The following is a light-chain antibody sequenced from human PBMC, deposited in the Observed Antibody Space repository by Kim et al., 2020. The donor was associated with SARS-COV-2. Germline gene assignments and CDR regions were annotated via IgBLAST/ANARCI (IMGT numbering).Light chain of an antibody. CDR1: STKIGRNY. CDR3: GAWDNSVSAYV. Sequence: PGRTGSMSCSRSSTKIGRNYISWNQQVPGAAPNVFIYANKRPSGIPDRISGSKSGTSATLGITGLQTGDEADYYCGAWDNSVSAYVFGSGTKVTVL. CDR2: AN. J-gene: IGLJ1*01. V-gene: IGLV1-51*01.